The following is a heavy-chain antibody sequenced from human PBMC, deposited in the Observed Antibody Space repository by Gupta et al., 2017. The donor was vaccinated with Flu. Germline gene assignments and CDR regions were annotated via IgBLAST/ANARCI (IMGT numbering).Heavy chain of an antibody. CDR3: ARGPYYYDNGGYRVRRYSDMDV. J-gene: IGHJ6*02. V-gene: IGHV3-11*01. D-gene: IGHD3-22*01. CDR2: ISGSVSSI. Sequence: QDPGKGLEWITCISGSVSSIYYEGSVKGIFTVSRDNAENLVIRQMDSLGAEDTAVYYCARGPYYYDNGGYRVRRYSDMDVWGQGTTVTVSS.